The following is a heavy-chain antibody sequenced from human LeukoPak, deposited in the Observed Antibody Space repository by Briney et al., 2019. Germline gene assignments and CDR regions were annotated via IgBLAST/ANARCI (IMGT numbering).Heavy chain of an antibody. Sequence: GGSLRLSCAASGFTFSSYDMHWVRQAPGEGLEWVSAFHTDGGTYYLDSVKGRFTISREDAKNSLYLQMNTLRAGDTARGSGPGVTTIDSWGQGTLVFVSS. J-gene: IGHJ4*02. CDR3: PGVTTIDS. D-gene: IGHD4-17*01. CDR1: GFTFSSYD. V-gene: IGHV3-13*01. CDR2: FHTDGGT.